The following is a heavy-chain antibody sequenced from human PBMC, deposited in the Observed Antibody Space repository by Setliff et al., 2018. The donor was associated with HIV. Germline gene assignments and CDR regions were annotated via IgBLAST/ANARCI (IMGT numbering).Heavy chain of an antibody. D-gene: IGHD7-27*01. CDR2: ISSSGSTI. Sequence: GGSLRLSCAASGFTFSNAWMSWVRQAPGKGLEWVSYISSSGSTIYYADSVKGRFTISRDNAKNSLYLQMNSLRAEDTAVYYCARDLGILDAFDIWGQGTMVTVSS. CDR3: ARDLGILDAFDI. V-gene: IGHV3-11*04. CDR1: GFTFSNAW. J-gene: IGHJ3*02.